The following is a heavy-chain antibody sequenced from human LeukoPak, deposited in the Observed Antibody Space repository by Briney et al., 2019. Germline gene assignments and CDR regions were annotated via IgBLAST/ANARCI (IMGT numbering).Heavy chain of an antibody. CDR1: GFTFSSYS. CDR3: AREYYYDSSGYSDY. D-gene: IGHD3-22*01. Sequence: PGGSLRLSCAASGFTFSSYSMNWVRQAPGKGLEWVSYISSSSSTIYYADSVKGRFTISRDNAKNSLYLQMNSLRAEDTAAYYCAREYYYDSSGYSDYWGQGTLVTVSS. V-gene: IGHV3-48*04. CDR2: ISSSSSTI. J-gene: IGHJ4*02.